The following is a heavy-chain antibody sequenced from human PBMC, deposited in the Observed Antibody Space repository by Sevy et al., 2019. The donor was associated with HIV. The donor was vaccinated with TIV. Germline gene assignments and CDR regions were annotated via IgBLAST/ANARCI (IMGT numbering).Heavy chain of an antibody. V-gene: IGHV3-30-3*01. CDR2: ISYDGSKK. D-gene: IGHD3-22*01. J-gene: IGHJ3*02. CDR1: GFTFSSYA. Sequence: GGSLRLSCAASGFTFSSYAMHWVRQAPGKGLEWVAVISYDGSKKYYADSVKGRFTISRDNSKNTLYLQMNSLRAEDTVVYYWARDSPTYYYDSSGSRGAFDIWGQGTMVTVS. CDR3: ARDSPTYYYDSSGSRGAFDI.